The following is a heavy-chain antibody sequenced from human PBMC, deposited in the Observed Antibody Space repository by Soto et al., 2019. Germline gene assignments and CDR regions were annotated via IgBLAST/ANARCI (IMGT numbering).Heavy chain of an antibody. CDR1: GGSINTYH. CDR2: IYHSGST. D-gene: IGHD1-26*01. CDR3: ARVSGSYYYGMDV. J-gene: IGHJ6*02. Sequence: SETLSLTCPVAGGSINTYHWSWVRKPPGKGLEWIGEIYHSGSTNYNPSLKSRVTISVDKSKNQFSLKLSSVTAADTAVYYCARVSGSYYYGMDVWGQGTTVTVSS. V-gene: IGHV4-4*02.